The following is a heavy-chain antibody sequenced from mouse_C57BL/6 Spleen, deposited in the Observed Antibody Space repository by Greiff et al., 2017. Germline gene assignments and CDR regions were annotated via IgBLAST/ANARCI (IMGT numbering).Heavy chain of an antibody. J-gene: IGHJ4*01. CDR1: GYTFTDYE. Sequence: VQLQQSGAELVRPGASVTLSCKASGYTFTDYELHWVKQTPVHGLEWIGAIDPETGGTAYNQKFKGKAILTADKSSSTAYMELRSLTSEDSAVYYCTRLGDYDRYAMDDWGQGTSVTVSS. CDR3: TRLGDYDRYAMDD. CDR2: IDPETGGT. V-gene: IGHV1-15*01. D-gene: IGHD2-4*01.